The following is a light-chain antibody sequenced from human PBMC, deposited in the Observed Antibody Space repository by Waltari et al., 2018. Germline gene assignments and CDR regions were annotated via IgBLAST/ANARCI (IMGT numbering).Light chain of an antibody. CDR3: QQANSFPIT. CDR2: ATS. J-gene: IGKJ3*01. CDR1: QDIRNL. Sequence: DIQMTQSPSSVSASVGDRVTITCLASQDIRNLLAWYQQKPGKAPNLLIYATSSLQTGVPSRFSGSGSGTEFTLTISSLQPEDFATYYCQQANSFPITFGPGTKVDIK. V-gene: IGKV1-12*01.